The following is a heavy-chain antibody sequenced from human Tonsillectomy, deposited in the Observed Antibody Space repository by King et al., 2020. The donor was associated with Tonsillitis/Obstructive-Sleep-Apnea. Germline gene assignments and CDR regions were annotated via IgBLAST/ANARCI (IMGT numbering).Heavy chain of an antibody. D-gene: IGHD4-17*01. CDR1: GGSISSYY. CDR3: ARARVGVADYGDYDGFYGMYV. V-gene: IGHV4-59*01. Sequence: QLQESGPGLVKPSETLSLTCTVSGGSISSYYWSWIRQPPGKGLEWIGYISYSGSTNYNPSLKSRVTISVDTSKNQFSLKLSSVTAADTAVYYCARARVGVADYGDYDGFYGMYVWGQETTVTVSS. CDR2: ISYSGST. J-gene: IGHJ6*02.